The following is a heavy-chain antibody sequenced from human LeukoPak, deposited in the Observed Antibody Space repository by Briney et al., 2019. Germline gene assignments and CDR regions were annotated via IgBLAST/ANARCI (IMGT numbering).Heavy chain of an antibody. CDR3: ARDGGYCSSTSCYSYYYYYMDV. Sequence: ASVKVSCKASGYTFTGYYMHWVRQAPGQGLEWMGWINPNSGGTNYAQKFQGRVTMTRDASISTAYMELSRLRSDDTAVYYCARDGGYCSSTSCYSYYYYYMDVWGKGTTVTVSS. V-gene: IGHV1-2*02. CDR1: GYTFTGYY. D-gene: IGHD2-2*01. CDR2: INPNSGGT. J-gene: IGHJ6*03.